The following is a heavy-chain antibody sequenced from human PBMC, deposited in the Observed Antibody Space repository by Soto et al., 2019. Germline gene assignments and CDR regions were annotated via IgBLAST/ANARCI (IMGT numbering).Heavy chain of an antibody. D-gene: IGHD3-10*01. V-gene: IGHV3-15*01. Sequence: DVQLVESGGGLVNPGGSLRLSCRTSGFTFSKAWMRWVRQAPGKGLEWVGRIRSNADGGTVEYAAPVKGRFIISRDDSTNTLYLQMNSLDTEDTGGYYWTAAGVRGGVMSGMDVWGQGTAVTVSS. CDR3: TAAGVRGGVMSGMDV. J-gene: IGHJ6*02. CDR2: IRSNADGGTV. CDR1: GFTFSKAW.